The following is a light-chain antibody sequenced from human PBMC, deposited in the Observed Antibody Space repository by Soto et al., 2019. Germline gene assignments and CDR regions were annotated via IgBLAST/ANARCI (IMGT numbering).Light chain of an antibody. CDR1: SSNIGAGFD. CDR2: ANN. Sequence: QSVLTQPPSVSGAPGQRVTISCTGASSNIGAGFDVHWYQLLPGTAPKLLISANNNRPSGVPDRFSGSKSGTSASLAITGLQAEDEAGYYCQSYDSSLSGFVFGTGTKLTVL. J-gene: IGLJ1*01. V-gene: IGLV1-40*01. CDR3: QSYDSSLSGFV.